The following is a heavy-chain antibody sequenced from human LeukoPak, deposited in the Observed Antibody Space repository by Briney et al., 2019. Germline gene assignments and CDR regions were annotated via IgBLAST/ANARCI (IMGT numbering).Heavy chain of an antibody. V-gene: IGHV4-61*02. CDR3: ARVPSYCGGDCYIDY. D-gene: IGHD2-21*01. CDR1: GGSISSGSYY. J-gene: IGHJ4*02. CDR2: IYHTGST. Sequence: SETLSLTCTVSGGSISSGSYYWSWIRQPAGKVLEWIGGIYHTGSTNYNPSLKHRVTISVDTSKHQLSLKLSSVTAADTAVYYCARVPSYCGGDCYIDYWGQATVVSVSS.